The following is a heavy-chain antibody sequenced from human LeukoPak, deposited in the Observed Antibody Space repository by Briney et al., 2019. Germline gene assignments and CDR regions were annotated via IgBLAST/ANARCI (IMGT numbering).Heavy chain of an antibody. V-gene: IGHV1-69*05. D-gene: IGHD3-22*01. Sequence: SVKVSCKASGGTFSSYAISWVRQAPGQGLEWMGRIIPIFGTANYAQKFQGRVTITTDESTSTAYMELSSLRSEDTAVYYCARQAGSYYYDSSGYYMDYWGQGTLVTVSS. CDR2: IIPIFGTA. CDR1: GGTFSSYA. J-gene: IGHJ4*02. CDR3: ARQAGSYYYDSSGYYMDY.